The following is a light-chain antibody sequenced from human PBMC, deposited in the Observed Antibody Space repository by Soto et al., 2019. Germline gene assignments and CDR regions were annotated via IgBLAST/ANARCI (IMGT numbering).Light chain of an antibody. CDR3: QERTGWPPWT. Sequence: EIVMTQSPATLSVSPGERAILSCRASQSISIHLAWCQQKPGQAPRLLIYAASNRATGVPARFSGSWSGTEFTLTISSLEPEDFAVYYCQERTGWPPWTFGQGTKVDIK. CDR2: AAS. CDR1: QSISIH. V-gene: IGKV3-11*01. J-gene: IGKJ1*01.